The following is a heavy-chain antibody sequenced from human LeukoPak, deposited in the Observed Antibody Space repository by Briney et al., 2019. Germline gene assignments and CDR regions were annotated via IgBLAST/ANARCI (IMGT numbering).Heavy chain of an antibody. CDR1: GYTFTSYW. CDR2: IYPGDSVT. D-gene: IGHD5-24*01. Sequence: GESLKISCKGSGYTFTSYWIGWVRQMPGKGLEWMGIIYPGDSVTRYSPSFQGQVTISADKSISTAYLQWSSLKASDTSMYYCARLKDDYIIDSWGQGTLVTVSS. CDR3: ARLKDDYIIDS. J-gene: IGHJ5*01. V-gene: IGHV5-51*01.